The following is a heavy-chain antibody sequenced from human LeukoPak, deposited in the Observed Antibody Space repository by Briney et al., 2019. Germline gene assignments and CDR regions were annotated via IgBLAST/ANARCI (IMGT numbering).Heavy chain of an antibody. V-gene: IGHV1-2*02. CDR3: ARAEPVGRGYFDY. D-gene: IGHD1-26*01. Sequence: ASVKVSCKASGYTFTGYYMHWVRQAPGQGLEWMGWINPNSGGTNYAQKFQGRVTMARDTSTSTVYMELSSLRSEDTAVYYCARAEPVGRGYFDYWGQGTLVTVSS. CDR1: GYTFTGYY. CDR2: INPNSGGT. J-gene: IGHJ4*02.